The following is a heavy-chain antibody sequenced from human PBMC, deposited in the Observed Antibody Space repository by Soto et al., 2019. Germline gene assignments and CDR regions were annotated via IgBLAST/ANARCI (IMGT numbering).Heavy chain of an antibody. D-gene: IGHD3-22*01. J-gene: IGHJ4*01. CDR3: AQRGGSGYYGAFDY. V-gene: IGHV3-23*01. CDR2: LSDSGGIT. Sequence: GGSLRLCCAASGFTFAAFGMGWGGEAPGKGLEWVSGLSDSGGITYYADSVRGRFTISRDNSKNKLYLQMNSPRGDDTAVYYCAQRGGSGYYGAFDYWGHGTLVTVSS. CDR1: GFTFAAFG.